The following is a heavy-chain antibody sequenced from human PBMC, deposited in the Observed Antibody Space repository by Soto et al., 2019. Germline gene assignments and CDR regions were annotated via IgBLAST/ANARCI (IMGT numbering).Heavy chain of an antibody. CDR1: GASIDSKHYY. CDR3: ARQKLDVPAFFDY. V-gene: IGHV4-39*01. Sequence: SETLSPTCIVSGASIDSKHYYWGWVRLPLGKCLEWIAIISYLGTTYYSPSLKSRVIKSIDTSRNQFSLKLTSVTAADTVMYFCARQKLDVPAFFDYWGQGILVTVSS. D-gene: IGHD1-7*01. J-gene: IGHJ4*02. CDR2: ISYLGTT.